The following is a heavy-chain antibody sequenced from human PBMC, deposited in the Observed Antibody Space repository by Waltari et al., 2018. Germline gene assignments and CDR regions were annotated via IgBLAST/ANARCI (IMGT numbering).Heavy chain of an antibody. CDR3: ATTLFRTQRGDGVDV. D-gene: IGHD5-18*01. V-gene: IGHV3-7*01. CDR1: GFLFHSFW. J-gene: IGHJ6*02. Sequence: EVHVVESGVGLVQPGGSLRLSCDASGFLFHSFWMSWVRQAPGKGLEWVASINQDGSDTYYVDSVKGRFIISRDNAENSLFLQMSSLSAEDTAVYSCATTLFRTQRGDGVDVWGQGTTVIVSS. CDR2: INQDGSDT.